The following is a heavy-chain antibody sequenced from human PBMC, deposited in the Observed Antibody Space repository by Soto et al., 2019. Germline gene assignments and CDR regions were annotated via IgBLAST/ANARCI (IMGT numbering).Heavy chain of an antibody. D-gene: IGHD6-6*01. CDR1: GGSISSYY. V-gene: IGHV4-59*01. J-gene: IGHJ6*02. CDR3: ARAQGGSSAYYYYGMDV. Sequence: SETLSLACTVSGGSISSYYWSGIRQPPGKGLEWIVYIYYSGITNYNPSLKSRVTISVDTSKNQFSLKLSSVTAADTAVYYCARAQGGSSAYYYYGMDVWGQGTTVTVSS. CDR2: IYYSGIT.